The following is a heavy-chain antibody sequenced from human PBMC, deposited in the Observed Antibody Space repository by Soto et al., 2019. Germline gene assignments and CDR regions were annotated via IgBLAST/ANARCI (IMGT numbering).Heavy chain of an antibody. D-gene: IGHD3-3*01. J-gene: IGHJ3*02. Sequence: GGSLRLSCAASGFTFSSYAMSWVRQAPGRGLEWVSAISGSGGSTYYADSVKGRLTISRDNSKNTLYLQMNSLRAEDTAVYYCAKDFWSGYYAFDIWGQGTMVTVSS. CDR2: ISGSGGST. CDR1: GFTFSSYA. V-gene: IGHV3-23*01. CDR3: AKDFWSGYYAFDI.